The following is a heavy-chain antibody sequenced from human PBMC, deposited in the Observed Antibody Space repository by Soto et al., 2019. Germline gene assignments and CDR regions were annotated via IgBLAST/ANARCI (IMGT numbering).Heavy chain of an antibody. CDR1: GYTFTSYY. CDR2: INPSGGST. V-gene: IGHV1-46*01. Sequence: ASVKVSCKASGYTFTSYYMHWVRQAPGQGLEWMGIINPSGGSTSYAQKFQGRVTMTRDTSTSTVYMELSSLRSEDTAVYYCAETIVVVTAADYWGQGTLVTVSS. D-gene: IGHD2-21*02. J-gene: IGHJ4*02. CDR3: AETIVVVTAADY.